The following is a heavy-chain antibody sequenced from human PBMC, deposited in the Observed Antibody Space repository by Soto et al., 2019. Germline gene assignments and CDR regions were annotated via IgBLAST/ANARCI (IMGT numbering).Heavy chain of an antibody. V-gene: IGHV3-23*01. J-gene: IGHJ3*01. CDR2: MSDNG. D-gene: IGHD3-22*01. CDR3: AKSLYYYDRNREGAFDA. Sequence: EVQLLESGGGFVQPGGSLRLSCKASGFMFNYYVMSLVRQAPGKGLEWVSPMSDNGDSVKGRFTISRDNSKNTLYLQMTSLRAEDTAVYYCAKSLYYYDRNREGAFDAWGHGTEVIVSS. CDR1: GFMFNYYV.